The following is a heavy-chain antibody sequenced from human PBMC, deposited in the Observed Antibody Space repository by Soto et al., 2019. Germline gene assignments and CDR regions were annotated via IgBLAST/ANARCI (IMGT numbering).Heavy chain of an antibody. CDR3: TKKGHRYCSSTNCYLFDY. CDR2: ISSKANSYAT. V-gene: IGHV3-73*01. CDR1: GFTFSGSA. Sequence: GGSLRLSCAASGFTFSGSAMHWVRQASGKGLEWVGRISSKANSYATAYAASVKGRFTISRDDSKNTAYLQMNSLKTEDTAVYYGTKKGHRYCSSTNCYLFDYWGQGTLVTVSS. J-gene: IGHJ4*02. D-gene: IGHD2-2*01.